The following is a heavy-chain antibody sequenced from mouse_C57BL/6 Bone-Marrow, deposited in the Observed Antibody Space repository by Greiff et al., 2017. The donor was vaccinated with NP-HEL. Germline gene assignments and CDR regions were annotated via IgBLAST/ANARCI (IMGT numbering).Heavy chain of an antibody. CDR1: GYTFTSYW. J-gene: IGHJ3*01. V-gene: IGHV1-64*01. D-gene: IGHD1-1*01. Sequence: VQLQQPGAELVKPGASVKLSCKASGYTFTSYWMHWVKLRPGQGLERIGMIHPNSGSTNYNEKFKSKATLTVDKSSSTAYMQLSSLTSEDSAVYYCARFFYYPFAYWGQGTLVTVSA. CDR3: ARFFYYPFAY. CDR2: IHPNSGST.